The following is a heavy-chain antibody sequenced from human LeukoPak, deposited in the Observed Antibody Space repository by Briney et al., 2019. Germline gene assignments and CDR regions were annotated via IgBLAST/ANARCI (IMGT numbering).Heavy chain of an antibody. CDR1: GGSISSGDYY. Sequence: SETLSLTCTVSGGSISSGDYYWGWIRQPPGKGLEWIGYIYYSGSTYYNPSLKSRVTISVDTSKNQFSLKLSSVTAADTAVYYCARAPTTWAVAPYGMDVWGQGTTVTVSS. CDR2: IYYSGST. V-gene: IGHV4-30-4*01. D-gene: IGHD6-19*01. CDR3: ARAPTTWAVAPYGMDV. J-gene: IGHJ6*02.